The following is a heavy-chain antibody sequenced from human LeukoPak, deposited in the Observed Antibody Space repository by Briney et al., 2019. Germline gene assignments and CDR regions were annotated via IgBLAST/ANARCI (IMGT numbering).Heavy chain of an antibody. CDR3: ARDTYYYDSSGYRAYYYMDV. CDR1: GGSISSHY. J-gene: IGHJ6*03. V-gene: IGHV4-59*11. D-gene: IGHD3-22*01. Sequence: PSETLSLTCTVSGGSISSHYWSWIRQPPGKGLEWIGYIYYSGSTNYNPSLKSRVTKSVDTSKNQFSLKLSSVTAADTAVYYCARDTYYYDSSGYRAYYYMDVWGKGTTVTVSS. CDR2: IYYSGST.